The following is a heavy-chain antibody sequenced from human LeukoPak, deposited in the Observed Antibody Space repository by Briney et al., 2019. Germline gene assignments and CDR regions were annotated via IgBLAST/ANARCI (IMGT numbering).Heavy chain of an antibody. CDR2: IYSGGST. Sequence: GGSLRLSCAASGFTVSSNYMSWVRQAPGKGLEWVSVIYSGGSTYYADSVKGRFTISRHNSKNTLYLQMNSLRAEDTAVYYCARGKSSGSYYDLGAFDIWGQGTMVTVSS. CDR3: ARGKSSGSYYDLGAFDI. CDR1: GFTVSSNY. J-gene: IGHJ3*02. D-gene: IGHD1-26*01. V-gene: IGHV3-53*04.